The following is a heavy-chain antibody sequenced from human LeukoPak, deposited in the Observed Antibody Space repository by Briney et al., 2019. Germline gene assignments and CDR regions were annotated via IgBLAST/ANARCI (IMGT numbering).Heavy chain of an antibody. V-gene: IGHV4-4*07. D-gene: IGHD2-2*01. CDR1: GGSISSYY. Sequence: SQTLSLTCTVSGGSISSYYWSWIRHPDGKGLEWIGRIYTSGSPNYNPSLKSRVTMSVAPSKNQFSRNLSAVHAAATPVYFWVGEEDQLPFNSFDPRGQGTLGSASS. CDR2: IYTSGSP. CDR3: VGEEDQLPFNSFDP. J-gene: IGHJ5*02.